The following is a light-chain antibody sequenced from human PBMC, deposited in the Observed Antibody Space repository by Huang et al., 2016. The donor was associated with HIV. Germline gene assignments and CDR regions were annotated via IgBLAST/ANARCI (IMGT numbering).Light chain of an antibody. J-gene: IGKJ4*01. CDR3: QQYESWPPLT. CDR2: ATS. Sequence: EIVMTQSPDTLSVSPGGRATLSCRASQSVRDKLAWYQQKPGQAPRRLLHATSTRAAGVPARFSGSGSGTEFTLTISSLQSEDCGVYYCQQYESWPPLTFGGGTKVEIK. CDR1: QSVRDK. V-gene: IGKV3-15*01.